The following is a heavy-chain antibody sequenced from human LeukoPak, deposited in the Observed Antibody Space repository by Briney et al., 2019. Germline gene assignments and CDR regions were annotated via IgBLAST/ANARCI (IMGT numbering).Heavy chain of an antibody. Sequence: GGSLRLSCAASGFTFVPYWMHWVRQAPGKGLVWVSRINSDGSITDYADSVKGRLTISRGNAKNTLFLQMNSLRVEDTAVYYCTRDRVTAMIRVDVWGKGTTVTVSS. CDR3: TRDRVTAMIRVDV. CDR2: INSDGSIT. CDR1: GFTFVPYW. D-gene: IGHD5-18*01. V-gene: IGHV3-74*01. J-gene: IGHJ6*04.